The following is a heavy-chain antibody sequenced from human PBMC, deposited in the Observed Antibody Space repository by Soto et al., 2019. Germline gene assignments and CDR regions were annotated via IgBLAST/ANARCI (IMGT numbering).Heavy chain of an antibody. D-gene: IGHD2-2*01. Sequence: RGSPRLSCPPSEFTFSSYTLNGVRQAPGKGLEWVASISSSSSYIYYADSVKGRFTISRDNAKNSLYLQRNSLRAEDTAVYYCARFGVPGGHSSWFDPWGQGT. V-gene: IGHV3-21*01. CDR1: EFTFSSYT. CDR3: ARFGVPGGHSSWFDP. J-gene: IGHJ5*02. CDR2: ISSSSSYI.